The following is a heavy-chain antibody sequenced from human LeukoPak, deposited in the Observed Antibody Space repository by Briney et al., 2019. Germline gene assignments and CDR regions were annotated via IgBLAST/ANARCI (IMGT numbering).Heavy chain of an antibody. CDR2: IIPILGIA. D-gene: IGHD2-2*01. Sequence: SVKVSYKASGGTFSSYAISWVRQAPGQGLEWMGRIIPILGIANYAQKFQGRVTITADKSTSTAYMELSSLRSEDTAVYYCARERDIVVVPAANWFDPWGQGTLITVSS. CDR1: GGTFSSYA. J-gene: IGHJ5*02. CDR3: ARERDIVVVPAANWFDP. V-gene: IGHV1-69*04.